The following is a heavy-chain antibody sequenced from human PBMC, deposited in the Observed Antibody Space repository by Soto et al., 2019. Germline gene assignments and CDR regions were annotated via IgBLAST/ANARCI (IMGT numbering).Heavy chain of an antibody. CDR3: ARESSVAGTYYGMDV. Sequence: GGSLRLSCAASGFTFSSYDMHWVRQATGKGLEWVSAIGTAGDTYYPGSVKGRFTISRENAKNSLYLQMNSLRAGDTAVYYRARESSVAGTYYGMDVWGQGTTVTVSS. V-gene: IGHV3-13*04. D-gene: IGHD6-19*01. CDR2: IGTAGDT. J-gene: IGHJ6*02. CDR1: GFTFSSYD.